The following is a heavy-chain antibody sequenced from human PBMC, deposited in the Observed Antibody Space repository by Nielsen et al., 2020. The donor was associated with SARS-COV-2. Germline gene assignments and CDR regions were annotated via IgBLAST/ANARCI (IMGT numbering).Heavy chain of an antibody. CDR3: ASRANYYDSSGYLPDY. D-gene: IGHD3-22*01. V-gene: IGHV1-3*01. CDR1: GYTFTSYA. Sequence: ASVKVSCKASGYTFTSYAMHWVRQAPGQRLEWMGWINAGNGNTKYSQKFQGRVTITRDTSASTAYMELSSLRSEDTAVYYCASRANYYDSSGYLPDYWGQGTLVTVSS. CDR2: INAGNGNT. J-gene: IGHJ4*02.